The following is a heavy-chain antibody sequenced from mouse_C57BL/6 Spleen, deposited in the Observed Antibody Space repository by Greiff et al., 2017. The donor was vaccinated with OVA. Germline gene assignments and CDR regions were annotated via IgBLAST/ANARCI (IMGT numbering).Heavy chain of an antibody. CDR3: ASDYYYAMDY. Sequence: ESGPELVKPGASVKISCKASGYAFSSSWMNWVKQRPGKGLEWIGRIYPGDGDTNYNGKFKGKATLTADKSSSTAYMQLSSLTSEDSAVYFCASDYYYAMDYWGQGTSVTVAS. CDR2: IYPGDGDT. V-gene: IGHV1-82*01. J-gene: IGHJ4*01. D-gene: IGHD2-13*01. CDR1: GYAFSSSW.